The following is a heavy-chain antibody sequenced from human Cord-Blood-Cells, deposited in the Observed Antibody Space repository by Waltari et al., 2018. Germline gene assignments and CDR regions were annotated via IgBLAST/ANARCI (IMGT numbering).Heavy chain of an antibody. V-gene: IGHV3-21*01. Sequence: EVQLVESGGGLVKPGGSLRLTCAASGFTFSSYSMTWVRQAPGKGLEWVSSMSSSSSYIYYADSVKGRFTISRDNAKNSLYLQMNSLRAEDTAVYYCARDSSSSWYYYYYGMDVWGQGTTVTVSS. D-gene: IGHD6-13*01. CDR3: ARDSSSSWYYYYYGMDV. J-gene: IGHJ6*02. CDR2: MSSSSSYI. CDR1: GFTFSSYS.